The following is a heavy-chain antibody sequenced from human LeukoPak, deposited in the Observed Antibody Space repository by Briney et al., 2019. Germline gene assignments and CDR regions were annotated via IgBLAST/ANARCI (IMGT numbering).Heavy chain of an antibody. J-gene: IGHJ5*02. CDR2: ISAYNGNT. Sequence: GASVKVSCKASGYTFTNYGISWVLQAPGQGLEWMGWISAYNGNTNYAQKLQGRVTMTTDTSRSTGYMELRSLRSDDTAVYYCARDFPYNYGSGSPFNCFDTWGQGTLVTVSS. CDR3: ARDFPYNYGSGSPFNCFDT. CDR1: GYTFTNYG. V-gene: IGHV1-18*01. D-gene: IGHD3-10*01.